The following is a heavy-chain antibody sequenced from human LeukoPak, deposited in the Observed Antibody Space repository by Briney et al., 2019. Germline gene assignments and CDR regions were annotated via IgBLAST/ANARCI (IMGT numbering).Heavy chain of an antibody. CDR3: AKDGGCSSTTCYSPYYFDY. D-gene: IGHD2-2*01. J-gene: IGHJ4*02. V-gene: IGHV3-30*18. CDR2: VSYDGSNK. Sequence: PGGSLRLSCAASGFTFSSYGMHWVRQAPGKGLEWVAVVSYDGSNKYYAASVKGRFTISRVNSKNTLYLQLNSLRAEDTAVYYRAKDGGCSSTTCYSPYYFDYWGQGTLVTVSS. CDR1: GFTFSSYG.